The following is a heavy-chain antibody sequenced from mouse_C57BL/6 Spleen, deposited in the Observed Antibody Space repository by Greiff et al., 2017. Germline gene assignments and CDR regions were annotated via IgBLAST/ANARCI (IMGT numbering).Heavy chain of an antibody. CDR3: ARAGGHLGFAY. J-gene: IGHJ3*01. D-gene: IGHD6-1*01. Sequence: EVQLQESGPGLVKPSPSLSLTCSVTGYSITSGYYWNWIRQFPGNKLEWMGYISYDGSNNYNPSLQNPISITRDTSKNPFFLKLNSVTPEDTATYDCARAGGHLGFAYWGQGTLVTVSA. V-gene: IGHV3-6*01. CDR1: GYSITSGYY. CDR2: ISYDGSN.